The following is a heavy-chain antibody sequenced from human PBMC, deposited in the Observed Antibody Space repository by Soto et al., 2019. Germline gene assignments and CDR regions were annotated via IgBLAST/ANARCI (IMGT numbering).Heavy chain of an antibody. CDR3: ARDRINYAGYGMDV. J-gene: IGHJ6*02. CDR2: ISSSSSYI. V-gene: IGHV3-21*01. D-gene: IGHD2-15*01. Sequence: PGGSLRLSCAASGFTFSSYSMNWVRQAPGKGLEWVSSISSSSSYIYYADSVKGRFTISRDNAKNSLYLQMNSLRAEDTAVYYCARDRINYAGYGMDVWGQGTTVTVS. CDR1: GFTFSSYS.